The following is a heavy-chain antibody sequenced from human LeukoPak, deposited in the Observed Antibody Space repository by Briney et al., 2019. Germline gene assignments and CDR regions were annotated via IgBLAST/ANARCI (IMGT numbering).Heavy chain of an antibody. CDR1: GYTFTSYD. D-gene: IGHD2-2*02. J-gene: IGHJ6*02. CDR2: MNPNSGNT. V-gene: IGHV1-8*01. CDR3: ARESNLVPAAIPRVYYYGMDV. Sequence: ASVKVSCKASGYTFTSYDINWVRQATGQGLEWMGWMNPNSGNTGYAQKIQGRVTMTRNTSISTAYMELSSLRSEDTAVYYCARESNLVPAAIPRVYYYGMDVWGQGTTVTVSS.